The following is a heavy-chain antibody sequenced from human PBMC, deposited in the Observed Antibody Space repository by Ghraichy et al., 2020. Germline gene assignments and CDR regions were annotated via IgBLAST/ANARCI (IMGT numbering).Heavy chain of an antibody. J-gene: IGHJ4*02. V-gene: IGHV4-59*08. Sequence: SETLSLTCTVSGGSISTYYWSWIRQPAGKGLEWIGYVFYSGSTNYNPSLKSRVTISVDTSKNQFSLKLSSVTAADTAVYYCARHLAAAGWYYFDYWGQGTLVTVSS. D-gene: IGHD6-13*01. CDR1: GGSISTYY. CDR2: VFYSGST. CDR3: ARHLAAAGWYYFDY.